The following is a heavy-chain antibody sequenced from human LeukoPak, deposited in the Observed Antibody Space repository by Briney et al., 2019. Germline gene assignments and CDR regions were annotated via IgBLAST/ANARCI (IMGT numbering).Heavy chain of an antibody. V-gene: IGHV3-30*18. CDR1: GFTFSSYG. CDR2: ISYDGSNK. CDR3: AKDDYYYDSSGYFPAPDY. J-gene: IGHJ4*02. Sequence: GGSLRLSCAASGFTFSSYGMHWVRQAPGKGLEWVAVISYDGSNKYYADSVKGRFTISRDNSKNTLYLQMNSLGAEDTAVYYCAKDDYYYDSSGYFPAPDYWGQGTLVTVSS. D-gene: IGHD3-22*01.